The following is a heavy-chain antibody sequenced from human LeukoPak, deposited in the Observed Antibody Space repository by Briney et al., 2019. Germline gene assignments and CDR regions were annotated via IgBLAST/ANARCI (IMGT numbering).Heavy chain of an antibody. J-gene: IGHJ2*01. Sequence: GGSLRLSCAASGFTFSSYRMFWVRQAPGKGLVWVSRIDSDGSSTRYADSVQGRFTISRDNAKNTLYLQMNSLTAEDTAVYYCARLAYCGGDCYWFDLWGRGTLVTISS. CDR1: GFTFSSYR. CDR3: ARLAYCGGDCYWFDL. D-gene: IGHD2-21*02. CDR2: IDSDGSST. V-gene: IGHV3-74*01.